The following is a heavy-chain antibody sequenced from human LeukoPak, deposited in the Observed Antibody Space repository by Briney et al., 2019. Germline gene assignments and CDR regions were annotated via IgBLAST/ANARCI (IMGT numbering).Heavy chain of an antibody. CDR2: IYENGGTT. V-gene: IGHV3-23*01. Sequence: GGSLRLSCVGSGFTFRSHAMSWVRQAPEKGLEFVSGIYENGGTTYYADSVKGRFTISRDNSKNTLYLQMDSLRADDTAVYYCARYSGSYYYPPAWDLWGQGTLVTVSS. D-gene: IGHD1-26*01. CDR1: GFTFRSHA. CDR3: ARYSGSYYYPPAWDL. J-gene: IGHJ4*02.